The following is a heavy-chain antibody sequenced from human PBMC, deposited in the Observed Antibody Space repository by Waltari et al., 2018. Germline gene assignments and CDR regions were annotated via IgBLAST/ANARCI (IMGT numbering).Heavy chain of an antibody. Sequence: QVQLVESGGGLVKPGGSLRLSCAASGFTFSDYYMSWLRQAPGKGLEWIGEINHSGSTNYNPSLKSRVTISVDTSKNQFSLKLSSVTAADTAVYYCARGPGGYYNDFDYWGQGTLVTVSS. D-gene: IGHD3-10*01. CDR3: ARGPGGYYNDFDY. V-gene: IGHV4-34*01. J-gene: IGHJ4*02. CDR2: INHSGST. CDR1: GFTFSDYY.